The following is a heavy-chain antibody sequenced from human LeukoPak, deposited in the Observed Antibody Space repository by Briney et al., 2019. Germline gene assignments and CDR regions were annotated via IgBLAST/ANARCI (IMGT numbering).Heavy chain of an antibody. CDR1: GYTFTSYD. D-gene: IGHD2-2*02. V-gene: IGHV1-8*01. CDR2: MNPNSGNT. Sequence: GASVKVSCKASGYTFTSYDINWVRQATGQGLEWMGWMNPNSGNTGYAQKFQGRVTMTRNTSISTAYMELSSLRSEDTAVYYCARGPLLLYQNYYYYYYMDVWGKGTTVTVSS. J-gene: IGHJ6*03. CDR3: ARGPLLLYQNYYYYYYMDV.